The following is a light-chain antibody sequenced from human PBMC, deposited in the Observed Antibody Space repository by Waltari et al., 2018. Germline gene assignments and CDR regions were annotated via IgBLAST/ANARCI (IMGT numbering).Light chain of an antibody. CDR1: QTISSW. J-gene: IGKJ1*01. V-gene: IGKV1-5*03. CDR3: QQYSSYPWT. CDR2: KAS. Sequence: DIQMTQFPSTLSASVGDRVTITCRASQTISSWLAWYQQKPGKAPKLLIYKASSLESGGPLRFSGSGSGTEFTLTIISLQPDDFATYYCQQYSSYPWTFGQGTKVEI.